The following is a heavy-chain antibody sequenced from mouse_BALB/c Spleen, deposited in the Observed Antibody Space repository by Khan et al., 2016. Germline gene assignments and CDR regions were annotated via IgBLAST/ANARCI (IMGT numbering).Heavy chain of an antibody. J-gene: IGHJ2*01. V-gene: IGHV3-2*02. Sequence: VQLQESGPGLVKPSQSLSLTCTVTGYSITSGYGWNWLRQFPGNKLEWMGYISYSGSTNYNPSLKSRISITRDTSKNQFFLQLNAVTTEDTATYYCARTARIKYWGQGTTLTVSS. CDR3: ARTARIKY. CDR2: ISYSGST. D-gene: IGHD1-2*01. CDR1: GYSITSGYG.